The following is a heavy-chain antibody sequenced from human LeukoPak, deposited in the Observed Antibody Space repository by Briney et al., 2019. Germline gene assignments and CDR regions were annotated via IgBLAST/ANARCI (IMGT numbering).Heavy chain of an antibody. CDR1: GGSISSYY. CDR3: ARDRRESSKPNDAFDI. V-gene: IGHV4-59*01. Sequence: SETLSLTCSVSGGSISSYYWSWIRQSPGKGLEWIGYIYYTGATYYNPSLESRVTVSIDTSKRQLSLELRSVTAADSAVYFCARDRRESSKPNDAFDIWGQGTMVAVSA. J-gene: IGHJ3*02. D-gene: IGHD4-11*01. CDR2: IYYTGAT.